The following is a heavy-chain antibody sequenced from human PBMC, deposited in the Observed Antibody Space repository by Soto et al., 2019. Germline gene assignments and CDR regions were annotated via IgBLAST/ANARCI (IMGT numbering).Heavy chain of an antibody. CDR2: IYYSGRT. Sequence: SETLSLTCAVSGGSFSGYYWSWIRQSPGKGLEWIGNIYYSGRTYYNPSLKSRVTISVDTSKNQFSLKLSSVTAADTAVYYCARFAKEENPKVGSWYYFDYWGQGTRVTVSS. CDR1: GGSFSGYY. CDR3: ARFAKEENPKVGSWYYFDY. V-gene: IGHV4-34*09. J-gene: IGHJ4*02. D-gene: IGHD6-13*01.